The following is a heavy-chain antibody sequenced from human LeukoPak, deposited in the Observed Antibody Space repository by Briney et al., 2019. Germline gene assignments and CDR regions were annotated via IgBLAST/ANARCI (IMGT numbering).Heavy chain of an antibody. J-gene: IGHJ5*02. D-gene: IGHD3-3*01. Sequence: SETLSLTCAVYGGPFRGFFWSWIRQAPGKGLEWIGEISHSGSSNYNPSLKSRITISVDTSKSQFSLRLTSVTAADTAVYYCARGIFVVVRKQYIRFDLWGQGTLVTVPS. CDR3: ARGIFVVVRKQYIRFDL. CDR1: GGPFRGFF. V-gene: IGHV4-34*01. CDR2: ISHSGSS.